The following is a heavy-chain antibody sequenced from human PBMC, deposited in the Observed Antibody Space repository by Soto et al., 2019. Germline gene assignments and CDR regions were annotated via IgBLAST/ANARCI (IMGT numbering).Heavy chain of an antibody. V-gene: IGHV1-58*02. CDR1: GFTFTSSA. J-gene: IGHJ3*02. CDR3: AAGYCSGGSCQDQYRSAFDI. D-gene: IGHD2-15*01. CDR2: IVVGSGNT. Sequence: SVKVSCKASGFTFTSSAMQWVRQARGQRLEWIGWIVVGSGNTNYAQKFQERVTITRDMSTSTAYMELSSLRSEDTAVYYCAAGYCSGGSCQDQYRSAFDIWGQGTMVTVSS.